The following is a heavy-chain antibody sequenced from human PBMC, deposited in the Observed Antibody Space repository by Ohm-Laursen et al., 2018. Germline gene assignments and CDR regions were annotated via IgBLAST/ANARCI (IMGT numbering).Heavy chain of an antibody. CDR1: GFTFRNYA. CDR2: ISGSGGNT. J-gene: IGHJ6*02. D-gene: IGHD6-13*01. V-gene: IGHV3-23*01. Sequence: SLRLSCTASGFTFRNYAMSWVRQAPGKGLEWVSGISGSGGNTYYTDSVKGRFTISRDNSKNTVSLQMNSLRAEDTAVYYCAKVGGSSTSSSWSADYYGMDVCGQGITVTVSS. CDR3: AKVGGSSTSSSWSADYYGMDV.